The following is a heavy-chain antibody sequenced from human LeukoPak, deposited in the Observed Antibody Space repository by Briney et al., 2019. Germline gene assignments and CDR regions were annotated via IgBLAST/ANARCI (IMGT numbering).Heavy chain of an antibody. D-gene: IGHD5-18*01. CDR1: GGSFSGYY. V-gene: IGHV4-34*01. CDR2: INHSGST. J-gene: IGHJ3*02. Sequence: SETLSLTCAVYGGSFSGYYWSWIRQPPGKGLEWIGEINHSGSTNYNPSLKSRVTISVDTSKNQFSLKLSSVTAADTVVHYCARWEPLWYAFDIWGQGTMVTVSS. CDR3: ARWEPLWYAFDI.